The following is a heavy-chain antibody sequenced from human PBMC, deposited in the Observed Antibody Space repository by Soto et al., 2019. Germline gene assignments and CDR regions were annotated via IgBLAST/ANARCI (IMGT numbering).Heavy chain of an antibody. CDR2: IKSKTDGGTT. CDR1: GFTFSNAW. J-gene: IGHJ6*04. CDR3: TTDPGGGYLYYYSGMDV. D-gene: IGHD5-18*01. V-gene: IGHV3-15*07. Sequence: GGSLILSCAASGFTFSNAWMNWVRQAPGKGLEWVGRIKSKTDGGTTDYAAPVKGRFTISRDDSKNTLYLQMNSLKTEDTAVYYCTTDPGGGYLYYYSGMDVWGKGTTVTVSS.